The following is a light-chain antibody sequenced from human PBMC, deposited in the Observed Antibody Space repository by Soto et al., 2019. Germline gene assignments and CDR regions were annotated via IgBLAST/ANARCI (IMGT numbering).Light chain of an antibody. Sequence: EILVTQSPATLSVSPGERATLSCRASQSVGNNFAWYQQKPGQAPRLLIFATSTRATGVPARFSGSGSVTEFTLTISSLQSEDFAVYYCQQYGDWPLTFGGGAKVEIE. J-gene: IGKJ4*01. V-gene: IGKV3-15*01. CDR3: QQYGDWPLT. CDR2: ATS. CDR1: QSVGNN.